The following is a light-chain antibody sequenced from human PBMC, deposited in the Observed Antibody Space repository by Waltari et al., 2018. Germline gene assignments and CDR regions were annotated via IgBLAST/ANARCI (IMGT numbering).Light chain of an antibody. V-gene: IGLV2-8*01. J-gene: IGLJ2*01. CDR2: EVH. Sequence: QSALTQPPSASGSPGQSVTLPCPGTHSYVGHSNYVPWYQHHPGKAPKLMIYEVHKRPAGVPDRFSGSKSGNTASLTVSVLQAEDEADYYCSSYAGSNDVVFGGGTKLTVL. CDR3: SSYAGSNDVV. CDR1: HSYVGHSNY.